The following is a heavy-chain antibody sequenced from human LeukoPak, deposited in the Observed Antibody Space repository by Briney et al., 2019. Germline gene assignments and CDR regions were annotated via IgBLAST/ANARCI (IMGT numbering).Heavy chain of an antibody. CDR2: INHSGST. Sequence: KTSETLSLTCSVYAGSFSGYYWSWIRQPPGKGLGWIGEINHSGSTNYNPSLKSRVTLSADTSKNQFSLKLSSVTAADTAVYYCARGRERYFDWLLSTWGQGTLVTVSS. CDR3: ARGRERYFDWLLST. D-gene: IGHD3-9*01. V-gene: IGHV4-34*01. J-gene: IGHJ4*02. CDR1: AGSFSGYY.